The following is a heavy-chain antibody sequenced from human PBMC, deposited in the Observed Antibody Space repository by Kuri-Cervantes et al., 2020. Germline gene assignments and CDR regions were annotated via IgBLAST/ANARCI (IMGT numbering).Heavy chain of an antibody. CDR2: SNSDGSRI. CDR3: ARTSRSDY. Sequence: GGSLRLSCAASGFTLSSYWMHWVRQAPGKGLVWVSRSNSDGSRISFADSVKGRFTISRDSAKNSLYLQMNSLRAEDTAVYYCARTSRSDYWGQGTLVTVSS. D-gene: IGHD2-2*01. V-gene: IGHV3-74*01. CDR1: GFTLSSYW. J-gene: IGHJ4*02.